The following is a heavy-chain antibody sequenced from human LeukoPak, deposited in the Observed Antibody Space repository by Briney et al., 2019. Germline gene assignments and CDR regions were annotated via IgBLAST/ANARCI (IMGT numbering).Heavy chain of an antibody. CDR3: ARDTNEEYSSSSDGLAV. Sequence: SVKVSCKASGGNFGNYVIHWERQAPGQGLEWMGRITPFFGVANYAQTFQDRVTFTADKITNTAYMQISSLKSEDTAVYFCARDTNEEYSSSSDGLAVWGQGTTVTVSS. J-gene: IGHJ6*02. CDR2: ITPFFGVA. CDR1: GGNFGNYV. D-gene: IGHD6-6*01. V-gene: IGHV1-69*04.